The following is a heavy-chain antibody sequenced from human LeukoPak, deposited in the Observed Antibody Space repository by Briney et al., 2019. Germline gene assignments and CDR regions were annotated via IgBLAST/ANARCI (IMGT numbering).Heavy chain of an antibody. CDR1: GGSISSSSYY. V-gene: IGHV4-39*01. J-gene: IGHJ6*03. Sequence: SETLSLTCTVSGGSISSSSYYWGWIRQPPGKGLEWIGSIYYSGSTYYNPSLKSRVTISVDTSKNQFSLKLSSVTAADTAVYYCARTLRFLEWPYYYYMDVWGKGTTVTVSS. D-gene: IGHD3-3*01. CDR2: IYYSGST. CDR3: ARTLRFLEWPYYYYMDV.